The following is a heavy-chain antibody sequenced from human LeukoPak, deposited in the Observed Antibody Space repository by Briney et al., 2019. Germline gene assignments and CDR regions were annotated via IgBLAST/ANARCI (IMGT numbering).Heavy chain of an antibody. J-gene: IGHJ4*02. CDR3: AKTSDY. Sequence: GGSLRLSCAASGFAFSDYDMNWVRQAPGKGLEWVSSITSSGSHIYYADSVRGRFTISRDNAKNSLYLQMNSLRAEDTAVYYCAKTSDYWGQGTLVTVSS. CDR1: GFAFSDYD. D-gene: IGHD1-14*01. CDR2: ITSSGSHI. V-gene: IGHV3-21*01.